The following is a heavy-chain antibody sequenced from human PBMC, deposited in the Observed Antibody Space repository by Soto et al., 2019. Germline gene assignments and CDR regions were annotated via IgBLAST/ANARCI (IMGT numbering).Heavy chain of an antibody. J-gene: IGHJ6*02. CDR1: GYTFTTYG. CDR2: VSPYNGDT. Sequence: ASVKVSCRASGYTFTTYGINWVRQAPGQGLEWMGWVSPYNGDTTYAQKVQGRVTMTTDTSTTTAYLELRSLRSDDTAVYYCAREVGHMDVWGQGTTVTVSS. D-gene: IGHD2-2*01. CDR3: AREVGHMDV. V-gene: IGHV1-18*04.